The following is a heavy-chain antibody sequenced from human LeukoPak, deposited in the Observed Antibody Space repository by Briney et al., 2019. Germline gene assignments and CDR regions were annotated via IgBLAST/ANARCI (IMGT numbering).Heavy chain of an antibody. CDR3: ARDIGDCSGGSCYSWGLSSWFDP. V-gene: IGHV1-69*01. Sequence: SVKVSCEASGGTFSSYAISWVRQAPGQGLEWMGGIIPIFGTANYAQKFQGRVTITADESTSTAYMELSSLRSEDTAVYYCARDIGDCSGGSCYSWGLSSWFDPWGQGTLVTVSS. CDR1: GGTFSSYA. J-gene: IGHJ5*02. CDR2: IIPIFGTA. D-gene: IGHD2-15*01.